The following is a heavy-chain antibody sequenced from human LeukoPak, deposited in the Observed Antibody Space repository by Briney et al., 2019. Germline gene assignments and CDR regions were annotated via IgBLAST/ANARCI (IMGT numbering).Heavy chain of an antibody. V-gene: IGHV1-69*06. D-gene: IGHD2-15*01. CDR1: GGTFSSYA. Sequence: SVKVSCKASGGTFSSYAISWVRQAPGQGLEWIGRIIPIFGTANYAQRFQGRVTITADKSTSTAYMELSSLRSEDTAVYYCARAAGYCSGGSCYHFDYWGQGTLVTVSS. CDR2: IIPIFGTA. J-gene: IGHJ4*02. CDR3: ARAAGYCSGGSCYHFDY.